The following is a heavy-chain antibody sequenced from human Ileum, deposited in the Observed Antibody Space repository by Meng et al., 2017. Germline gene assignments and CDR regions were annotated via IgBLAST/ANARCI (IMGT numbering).Heavy chain of an antibody. CDR1: GFTLLSQG. V-gene: IGHV3-33*01. CDR3: TRCYGDWFSGDH. Sequence: QGQLVESWGGVVHPGRALRLSWATFGFTLLSQGLHWVRQAPGKGLECVAVICYDGSKEYYADSVKGRFTISRDDSKNTIYLQTNYLRAEDTAVYYCTRCYGDWFSGDHWGRGTLVTVSS. CDR2: ICYDGSKE. J-gene: IGHJ4*01. D-gene: IGHD3/OR15-3a*01.